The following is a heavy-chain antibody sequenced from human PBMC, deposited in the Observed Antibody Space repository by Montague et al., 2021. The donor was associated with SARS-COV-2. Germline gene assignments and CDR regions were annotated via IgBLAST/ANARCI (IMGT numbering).Heavy chain of an antibody. CDR2: IYCTGSP. CDR3: ARRARWNIVVVVGDRHAFDI. V-gene: IGHV4-39*01. Sequence: SETLSLTCTVSGGSISSRSYYWGWIRQPPGKGLEWIGSIYCTGSPYYNPSLKSRVTISVDTSKNQFSLNLSSVTAADTAVYYCARRARWNIVVVVGDRHAFDIWGQGTMVTVSS. D-gene: IGHD2-15*01. CDR1: GGSISSRSYY. J-gene: IGHJ3*02.